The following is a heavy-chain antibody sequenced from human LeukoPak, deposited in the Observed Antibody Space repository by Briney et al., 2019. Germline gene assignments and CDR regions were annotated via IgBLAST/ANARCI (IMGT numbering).Heavy chain of an antibody. CDR2: INWDSAHI. CDR1: GLNFGGSA. CDR3: AGYRVSHGMDV. J-gene: IGHJ6*02. D-gene: IGHD3-16*02. Sequence: GGSLRLSCAASGLNFGGSAMHWVRQIPGKGLEWVSSINWDSAHIYYADSVKGRFTVSRDNAKDLLYLQMNSLRAEDTAVYYCAGYRVSHGMDVWGQGTTVTVSS. V-gene: IGHV3-9*01.